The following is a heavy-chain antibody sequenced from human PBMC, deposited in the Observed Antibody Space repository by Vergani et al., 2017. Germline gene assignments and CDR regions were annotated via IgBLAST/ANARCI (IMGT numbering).Heavy chain of an antibody. V-gene: IGHV3-30*02. J-gene: IGHJ4*02. D-gene: IGHD3-16*01. Sequence: QVQLVESWGGVVQRGGSLTLSCATSGFTLSNYDMQWIRQGPGKGLEFVAFIQFDGSNQYYADSVKGRFTLSRDFSKNTLYLQMNSLRTDDTATYYCAKHFRGWGIDYWGQGTQVIVSS. CDR1: GFTLSNYD. CDR3: AKHFRGWGIDY. CDR2: IQFDGSNQ.